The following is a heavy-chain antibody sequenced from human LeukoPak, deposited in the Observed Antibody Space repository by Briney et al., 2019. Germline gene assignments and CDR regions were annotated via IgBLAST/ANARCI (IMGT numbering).Heavy chain of an antibody. D-gene: IGHD1-26*01. CDR2: IFHSGAT. CDR1: GGSISSNNW. V-gene: IGHV4-4*02. Sequence: SGTLSLTCAVSGGSISSNNWWNWVRQPPGKGLEWIGEIFHSGATNYNPSLKSRDTISVDKSKNQFSLELTSVTAADTAVYFCARDRRGSRGYALDYWGQGTLVTVSS. J-gene: IGHJ4*02. CDR3: ARDRRGSRGYALDY.